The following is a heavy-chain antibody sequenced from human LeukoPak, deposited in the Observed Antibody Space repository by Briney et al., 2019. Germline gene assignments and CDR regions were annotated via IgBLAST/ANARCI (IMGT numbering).Heavy chain of an antibody. V-gene: IGHV3-7*03. J-gene: IGHJ4*02. CDR1: GFAFNSQT. CDR3: ARDKGDYDTSGSLFVF. Sequence: PGGSLRLSCAASGFAFNSQTMSWVRQAPRKGLEWVANIKQDGSEKYYVDSVKGRFTISRDNAKNSLYLQMNSLRAEDTAMYYCARDKGDYDTSGSLFVFGGQGTLVTVSS. D-gene: IGHD3-22*01. CDR2: IKQDGSEK.